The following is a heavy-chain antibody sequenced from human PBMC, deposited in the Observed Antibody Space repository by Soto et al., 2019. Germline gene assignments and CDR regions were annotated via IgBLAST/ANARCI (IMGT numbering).Heavy chain of an antibody. CDR1: GFTFSSYA. CDR2: ISGSGGSM. CDR3: AKVVDNWNVTSLDY. Sequence: GSLRLSCAASGFTFSSYAMSWVRQAPGKGLEWVSAISGSGGSMYYADSVKGRFTISRDNSKNTLYLQMNSLRAEDTPVYYCAKVVDNWNVTSLDYWGQVTLVTVSS. V-gene: IGHV3-23*01. D-gene: IGHD1-20*01. J-gene: IGHJ4*02.